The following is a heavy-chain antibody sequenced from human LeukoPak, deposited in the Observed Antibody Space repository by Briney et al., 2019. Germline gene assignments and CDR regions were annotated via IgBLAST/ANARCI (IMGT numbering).Heavy chain of an antibody. D-gene: IGHD3-9*01. J-gene: IGHJ4*02. CDR3: ATDPRGKVSYFDWFVRSS. CDR2: INPNSGGT. CDR1: GYTFTGYY. V-gene: IGHV1-2*02. Sequence: ASVKVSCKASGYTFTGYYMHWVRQAPGQGLEWMGWINPNSGGTNYAQKFQGRVTMTEDTSTDTAYMELSSLRSEDTAVYYCATDPRGKVSYFDWFVRSSWGQGTLVTVSS.